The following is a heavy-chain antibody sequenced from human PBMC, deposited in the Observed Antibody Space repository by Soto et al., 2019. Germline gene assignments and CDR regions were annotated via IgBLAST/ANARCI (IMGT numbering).Heavy chain of an antibody. CDR3: AKKGWFGELFWEWDYYYGMDV. V-gene: IGHV3-23*01. Sequence: EVQLLESGGGLVQPGGSLRLSCAASGFTFSSYAMSWVRQAPGKGLEWVSAISGSGGSTYYADSVKGRFNISRDNTKNTLYLQMNSLRAEDTAVYYCAKKGWFGELFWEWDYYYGMDVWGQGTTVTVSS. J-gene: IGHJ6*02. D-gene: IGHD3-10*01. CDR1: GFTFSSYA. CDR2: ISGSGGST.